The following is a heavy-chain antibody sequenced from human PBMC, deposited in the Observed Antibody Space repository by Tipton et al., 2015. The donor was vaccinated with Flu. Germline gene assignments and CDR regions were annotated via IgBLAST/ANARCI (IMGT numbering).Heavy chain of an antibody. CDR2: IYTNANT. CDR3: ARSRDYVWGSYRYSDYDAFDI. CDR1: GGSITRGTYY. D-gene: IGHD3-16*02. Sequence: TLSLTCTVSGGSITRGTYYYNWIRQAAGKGLEWIGRIYTNANTNYKPSLRSRVTISIDTSKNQFSLKLSSVTAADTAVYFCARSRDYVWGSYRYSDYDAFDIWGQGTMVTVSS. J-gene: IGHJ3*02. V-gene: IGHV4-61*02.